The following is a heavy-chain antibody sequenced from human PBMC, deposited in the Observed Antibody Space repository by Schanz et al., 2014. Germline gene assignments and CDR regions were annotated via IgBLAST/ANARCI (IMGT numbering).Heavy chain of an antibody. Sequence: QVHLVQSGAEVKKPGASVKVSCKASGYTFISYGIKWVRQAPGQGLEWMGWISAYNGHTNYAQKLQGRVTMTTDTSTSTAYMELRSLRSDDTAVYYCARGGYSSGWYDRDIAHFDYWGQGTLXTVSS. CDR1: GYTFISYG. J-gene: IGHJ4*02. V-gene: IGHV1-18*01. CDR3: ARGGYSSGWYDRDIAHFDY. D-gene: IGHD6-19*01. CDR2: ISAYNGHT.